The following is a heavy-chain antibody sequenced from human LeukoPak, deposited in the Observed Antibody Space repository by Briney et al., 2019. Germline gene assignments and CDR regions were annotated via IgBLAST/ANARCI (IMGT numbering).Heavy chain of an antibody. CDR2: FDPEDGET. J-gene: IGHJ6*04. V-gene: IGHV1-24*01. D-gene: IGHD3-16*01. CDR1: GYTLTELS. CDR3: ATKSISFKSDPYDV. Sequence: ASVKVSCKVSGYTLTELSMHWVRQAPGKGLEWMGGFDPEDGETIYAQKFQGRVTMTEDTSTDTAYMGLSSLRSEDTAVYYCATKSISFKSDPYDVWGKGTTVTVSS.